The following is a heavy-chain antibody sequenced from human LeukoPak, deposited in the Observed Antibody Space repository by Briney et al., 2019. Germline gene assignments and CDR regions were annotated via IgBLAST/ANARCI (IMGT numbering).Heavy chain of an antibody. V-gene: IGHV3-23*01. CDR3: AKSRSGVSSCYNY. J-gene: IGHJ4*02. Sequence: PGVPLGLSCAASGFIFNNFAMIWVPQAPGKGRVGFSAISGSDDNTYYADSVRGRFTISRDNSKNTLYLQMNSLRAEDTAIYFCAKSRSGVSSCYNYWGQGTLVTVSS. CDR1: GFIFNNFA. D-gene: IGHD2-15*01. CDR2: ISGSDDNT.